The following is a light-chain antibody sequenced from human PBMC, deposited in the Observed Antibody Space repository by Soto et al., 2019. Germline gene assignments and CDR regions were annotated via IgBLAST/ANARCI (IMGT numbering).Light chain of an antibody. CDR2: EVS. V-gene: IGLV2-14*01. CDR3: SSCTSSSTPV. J-gene: IGLJ2*01. CDR1: SSDVGGYNY. Sequence: QSVLTQPASVSGSPGQSITISCTGTSSDVGGYNYVSWYQQHPGKAPKLMIYEVSNRPSGVSNRFSGSKSGNTASLTISGLQAEDEADYYCSSCTSSSTPVFGGGTKVTVL.